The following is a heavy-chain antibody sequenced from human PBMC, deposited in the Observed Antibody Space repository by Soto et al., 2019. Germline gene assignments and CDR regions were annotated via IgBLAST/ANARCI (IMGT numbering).Heavy chain of an antibody. CDR2: MNPNSGNT. J-gene: IGHJ5*02. V-gene: IGHV1-8*01. Sequence: ASVKVSCKASGYTFTSYDINWLRQSAGQGLEWMGWMNPNSGNTGYAQKFQGRVTMTRNTSISTAYMELSSLRSEDTAVYYCARGRSGFGSSWIGINWFDPWGQGTLVTVSS. D-gene: IGHD6-13*01. CDR1: GYTFTSYD. CDR3: ARGRSGFGSSWIGINWFDP.